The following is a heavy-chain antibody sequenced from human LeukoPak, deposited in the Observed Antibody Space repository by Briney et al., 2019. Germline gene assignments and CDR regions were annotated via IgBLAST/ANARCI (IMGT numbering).Heavy chain of an antibody. CDR1: GVSISNSDYY. CDR2: IYHTATT. Sequence: SETLSLTCTVSGVSISNSDYYWGWIRRPPGRGLEWIGSIYHTATTYYNPSLKSRLTISLDTSKSQFSLNVTSVTAADTAVYYCGRIFTSRGIGGPRVFWGQGNLVTVSS. CDR3: GRIFTSRGIGGPRVF. V-gene: IGHV4-39*07. J-gene: IGHJ4*02. D-gene: IGHD2-15*01.